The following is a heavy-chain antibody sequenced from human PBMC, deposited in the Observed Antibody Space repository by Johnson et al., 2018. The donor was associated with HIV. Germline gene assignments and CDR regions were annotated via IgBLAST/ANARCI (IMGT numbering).Heavy chain of an antibody. V-gene: IGHV3-30-3*01. J-gene: IGHJ3*02. Sequence: QMQLVESGGGLIQPGGSLRLSCTASGFTFSSYALHWVRQAPGKGLEWVAVLSYDGSNKFYADSVKGRFTISRDNSKNTLYLQMNRLRAEDTAVYYCARERGSGITMVRGVIQPAFDIWGQGTMVTVSS. CDR1: GFTFSSYA. CDR3: ARERGSGITMVRGVIQPAFDI. D-gene: IGHD3-10*01. CDR2: LSYDGSNK.